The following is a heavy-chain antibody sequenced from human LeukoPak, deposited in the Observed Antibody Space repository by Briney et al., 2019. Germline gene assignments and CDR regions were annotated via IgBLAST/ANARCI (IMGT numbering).Heavy chain of an antibody. J-gene: IGHJ4*02. CDR1: GGSFSGYY. D-gene: IGHD3-10*01. CDR3: ARVPPMVRGVIQDY. V-gene: IGHV4-34*01. CDR2: INHSGST. Sequence: SETLSLTCAVYGGSFSGYYWSWIRQSPGKGLEWIGEINHSGSTNYNPSLKSRVTISVDTSKNQFSLKLSSVTAADTAVYYCARVPPMVRGVIQDYWGQGTLVTVSS.